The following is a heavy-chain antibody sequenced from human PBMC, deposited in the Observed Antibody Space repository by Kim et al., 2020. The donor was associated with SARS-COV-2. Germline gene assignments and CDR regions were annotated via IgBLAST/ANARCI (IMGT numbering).Heavy chain of an antibody. D-gene: IGHD3-22*01. V-gene: IGHV3-23*01. CDR3: AKSFMNYYDSSGYYFGGGQGYWYFDL. CDR2: ISGSGGST. J-gene: IGHJ2*01. Sequence: GGSLRLSCAASGFTFSSYAMSWVRQAPGKGLEWVSAISGSGGSTYYADSVKGRFTISRDNSKNTLYLQMNRLRAEDTAGYYCAKSFMNYYDSSGYYFGGGQGYWYFDLWAPGTLVTVSS. CDR1: GFTFSSYA.